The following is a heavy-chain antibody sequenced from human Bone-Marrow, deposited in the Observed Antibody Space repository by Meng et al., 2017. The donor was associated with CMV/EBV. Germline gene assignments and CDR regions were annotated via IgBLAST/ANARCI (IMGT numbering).Heavy chain of an antibody. CDR3: ARMTTVTYAFDI. CDR1: GGSISWSSNDY. J-gene: IGHJ3*02. CDR2: IYYSGST. Sequence: SETLSLTCTVSGGSISWSSNDYWGWIRQPPGKGLEWIGYIYYSGSTNYNPSLKSRVTISVDTSKNQFSLKLSSVTAADTAVYYCARMTTVTYAFDIWGQGTMVTVSS. D-gene: IGHD4-11*01. V-gene: IGHV4-61*05.